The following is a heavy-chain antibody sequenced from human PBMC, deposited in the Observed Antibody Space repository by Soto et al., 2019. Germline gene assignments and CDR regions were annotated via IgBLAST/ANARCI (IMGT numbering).Heavy chain of an antibody. CDR3: GKDQSTNSRTYHALDV. CDR1: EFTFSSYA. D-gene: IGHD2-8*01. J-gene: IGHJ6*01. Sequence: QVQLVESGGGVVQPGESLRLSCAASEFTFSSYAMHWVRQAPGKGLEWVAVVSNDGSNKYYADSVKGRFTISRDNSKNTLNLQMNSLGAEDTAVYYCGKDQSTNSRTYHALDVWGQGTTVTVSS. CDR2: VSNDGSNK. V-gene: IGHV3-30*18.